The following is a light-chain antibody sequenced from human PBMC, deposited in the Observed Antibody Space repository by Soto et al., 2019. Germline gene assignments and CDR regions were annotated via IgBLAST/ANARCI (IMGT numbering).Light chain of an antibody. CDR1: QSVRNN. CDR3: QQYKSWPQA. CDR2: GAS. Sequence: EIVMTQSPATLSVSPGERATLSCRASQSVRNNLAWYQQRHGQAPRLLIYGASTGATGIPDRFSGSGSGTEFTLTISNLQPEDLAVYYCQQYKSWPQAFGQGTKVEVK. J-gene: IGKJ1*01. V-gene: IGKV3-15*01.